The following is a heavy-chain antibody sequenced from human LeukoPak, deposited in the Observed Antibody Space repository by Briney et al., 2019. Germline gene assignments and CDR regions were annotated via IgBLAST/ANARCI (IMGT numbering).Heavy chain of an antibody. D-gene: IGHD2-2*02. J-gene: IGHJ4*02. CDR1: GFTFSDYY. V-gene: IGHV3-11*01. CDR2: ISSSGSTI. CDR3: ARDIGGYCSSTSCYTPHPTPPHGYDDY. Sequence: PGGSLRLSCAASGFTFSDYYMSWIRQAPGKGLEWVSYISSSGSTIYYADSVKGRLTISRDNAKNSLYLQMNSLRAGDTAVYYCARDIGGYCSSTSCYTPHPTPPHGYDDYWGQGTLVTVSS.